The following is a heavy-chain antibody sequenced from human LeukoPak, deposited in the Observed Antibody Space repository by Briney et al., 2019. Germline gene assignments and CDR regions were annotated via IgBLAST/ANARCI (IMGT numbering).Heavy chain of an antibody. V-gene: IGHV4-39*07. CDR2: IYYSGST. J-gene: IGHJ6*03. CDR1: GGSISSSSYY. Sequence: SETLSLTCTVSGGSISSSSYYWGWIRQPPGKGLEWSGSIYYSGSTYYNPSLNSRVTIAVDTSKNQFSLKLSSVPAAGTAVYYCARGARRYYYMDVWGKGTTVNISS. D-gene: IGHD6-25*01. CDR3: ARGARRYYYMDV.